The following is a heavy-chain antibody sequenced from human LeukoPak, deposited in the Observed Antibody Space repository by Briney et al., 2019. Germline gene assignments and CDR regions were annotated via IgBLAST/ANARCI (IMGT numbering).Heavy chain of an antibody. CDR1: GGSISSYY. CDR2: IYTSGST. J-gene: IGHJ6*03. Sequence: PSETLSLTCTVSGGSISSYYWSWIRQPAGKGLEWIGRIYTSGSTNYNPSLKSRVTMSVDTSKNQFSLKLSSVTAADTAVYYCARAVEGRFLEWTVGHYYYYYMDVWGKGTTVTVSS. CDR3: ARAVEGRFLEWTVGHYYYYYMDV. D-gene: IGHD3-3*01. V-gene: IGHV4-4*07.